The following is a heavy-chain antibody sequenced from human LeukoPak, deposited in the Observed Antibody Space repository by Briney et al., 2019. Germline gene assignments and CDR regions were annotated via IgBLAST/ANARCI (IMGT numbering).Heavy chain of an antibody. CDR1: GFTFSSYG. V-gene: IGHV3-30*18. D-gene: IGHD6-13*01. Sequence: GGSLRLSCAASGFTFSSYGMHWVRQAPGKGLEWVAVISYDGSNKYYADSVKGRFTISRDNSKNTLYLQMNSLRAEDTAVYYCAKDRDLGQQLAFDFDYWGQGTLVTVSS. J-gene: IGHJ4*02. CDR2: ISYDGSNK. CDR3: AKDRDLGQQLAFDFDY.